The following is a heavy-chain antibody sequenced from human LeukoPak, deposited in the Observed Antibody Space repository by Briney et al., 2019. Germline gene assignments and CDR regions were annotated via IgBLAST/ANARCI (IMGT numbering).Heavy chain of an antibody. J-gene: IGHJ4*02. CDR2: IKSKTDGETT. V-gene: IGHV3-15*01. D-gene: IGHD3-16*01. Sequence: GGSLRLSCAVSGLTFNVAWMSWVRQAPGKGLEWIGRIKSKTDGETTDYAAPVRGRFSVSRDDSKDTLYLQMNSLKTEDTAVYYCITDPSYETNNWGQGTLVTVSS. CDR1: GLTFNVAW. CDR3: ITDPSYETNN.